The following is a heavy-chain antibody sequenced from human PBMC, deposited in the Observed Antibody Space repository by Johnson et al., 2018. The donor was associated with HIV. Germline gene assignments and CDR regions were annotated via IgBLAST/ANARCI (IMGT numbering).Heavy chain of an antibody. J-gene: IGHJ3*02. CDR3: ARTRSGSCYFDALDI. V-gene: IGHV3-7*01. D-gene: IGHD2-15*01. Sequence: VESVKGRFTISSDNAKNSLYLQMNSLRAGDTAVYYCARTRSGSCYFDALDIWGQGTMVPVSS.